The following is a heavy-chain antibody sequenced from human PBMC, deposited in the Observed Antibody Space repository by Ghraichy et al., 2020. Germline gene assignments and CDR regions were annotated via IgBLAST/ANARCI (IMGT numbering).Heavy chain of an antibody. CDR1: GFTFSSYA. J-gene: IGHJ6*03. V-gene: IGHV3-23*01. CDR2: ISGSGGST. CDR3: AKSLTDTANYYYYYYMDV. D-gene: IGHD5-18*01. Sequence: GGSLRLSCAASGFTFSSYAMSWVRQAPGKGLEWVSAISGSGGSTYYADSVKGRFTISRDNSKNTLYLQMNSLRAEDTAVYYSAKSLTDTANYYYYYYMDVWGKGTTVTVSS.